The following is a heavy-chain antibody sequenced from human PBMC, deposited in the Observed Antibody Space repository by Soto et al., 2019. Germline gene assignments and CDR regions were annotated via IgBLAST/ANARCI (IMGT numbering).Heavy chain of an antibody. Sequence: PGESLKISCKGSGYSFTSYWIGWVRQMPGKGLEWMGIIYPGDSDTRYGPSFQGQITISADKSISTAYLQWSSLKASDTAMYYCARLGSSSPDYYGMDVWGQGTTVTVSS. CDR2: IYPGDSDT. CDR1: GYSFTSYW. CDR3: ARLGSSSPDYYGMDV. J-gene: IGHJ6*02. D-gene: IGHD6-6*01. V-gene: IGHV5-51*01.